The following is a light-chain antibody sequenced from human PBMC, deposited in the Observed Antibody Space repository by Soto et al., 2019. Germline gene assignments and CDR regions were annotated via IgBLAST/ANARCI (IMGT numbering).Light chain of an antibody. CDR1: VLAKKF. J-gene: IGLJ2*01. CDR2: KDS. V-gene: IGLV3-27*01. CDR3: YSTADNNRGI. Sequence: SYELTQPSSVSVSPGQTAMITCSGDVLAKKFARWFQQKPGQAPVLVIYKDSDRPSGIPERFSGSSSGTTVTLTISGAQVEDEADYYSYSTADNNRGIFGGGTKVTVL.